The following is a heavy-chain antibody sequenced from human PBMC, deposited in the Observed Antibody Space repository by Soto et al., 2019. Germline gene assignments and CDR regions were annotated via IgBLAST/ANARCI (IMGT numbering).Heavy chain of an antibody. D-gene: IGHD3-22*01. V-gene: IGHV1-58*01. J-gene: IGHJ6*02. CDR3: AAETYYYDSSGYYCYYGMDV. CDR1: GFTFTSSA. Sequence: SVKVSCKASGFTFTSSAVQWVRQARGQSLEWIGWIVVGSGNTNYAQKFQERVTITRDMSTSTAYMELSSLRSEDTAVYYCAAETYYYDSSGYYCYYGMDVWGQGTTVTVSS. CDR2: IVVGSGNT.